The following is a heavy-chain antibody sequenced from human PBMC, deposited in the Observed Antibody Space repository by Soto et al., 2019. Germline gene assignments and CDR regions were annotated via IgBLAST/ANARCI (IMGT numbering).Heavy chain of an antibody. CDR3: AADGDGYDQKVDY. D-gene: IGHD2-21*01. CDR1: GFTFTSSA. Sequence: SVKVSCKASGFTFTSSAVQWVRQARGQRLEWMGWIVVGSGNTNYAQRFQERVTITRDMSTSTAYMELSSLISEDTAVYYCAADGDGYDQKVDYWGQGTPVTVSS. J-gene: IGHJ4*02. V-gene: IGHV1-58*01. CDR2: IVVGSGNT.